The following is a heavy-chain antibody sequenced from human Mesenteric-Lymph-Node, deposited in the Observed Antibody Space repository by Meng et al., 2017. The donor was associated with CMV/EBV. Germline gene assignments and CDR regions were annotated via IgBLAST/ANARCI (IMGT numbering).Heavy chain of an antibody. CDR2: ISRSGSGT. CDR3: AKYQATGVDGNFQH. CDR1: GFTFSSYA. V-gene: IGHV3-23*01. D-gene: IGHD2-8*01. Sequence: GGSLRLSCAASGFTFSSYAMSWVRQAPGKGPEWVSSISRSGSGTYYADSVKGRFSIFRDNSKNTLYVQMNSLRAEDTAVFYCAKYQATGVDGNFQHWGQGTLVTVSS. J-gene: IGHJ1*01.